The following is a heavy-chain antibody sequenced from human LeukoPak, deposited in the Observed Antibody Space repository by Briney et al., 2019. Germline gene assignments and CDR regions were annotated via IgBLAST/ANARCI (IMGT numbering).Heavy chain of an antibody. J-gene: IGHJ4*02. Sequence: GGSLRLSCEASGFTFDDYAMHWVRQTPGKGLEWVSAISGSGGSTYYANSVKGRFTISRDNSKNTLYLQMNSLRAEDTAVYYCAKGVWGCSSTSCGRDEGDYWGQGTLVTVSS. CDR1: GFTFDDYA. CDR2: ISGSGGST. V-gene: IGHV3-23*01. D-gene: IGHD2-2*01. CDR3: AKGVWGCSSTSCGRDEGDY.